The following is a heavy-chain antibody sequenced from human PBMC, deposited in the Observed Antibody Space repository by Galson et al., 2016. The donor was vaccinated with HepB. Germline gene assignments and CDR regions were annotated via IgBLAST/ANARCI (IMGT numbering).Heavy chain of an antibody. CDR2: ISYDGSDK. CDR1: GFSFSRYG. CDR3: AKDMSDYDSSGYLDY. V-gene: IGHV3-30*18. D-gene: IGHD3-22*01. J-gene: IGHJ4*02. Sequence: SLRLSCAASGFSFSRYGMHWVRQAPGKGLEWVAVISYDGSDKYYADSVKGRFTISRDTSKNKLYLQMNSLRVEETALYYCAKDMSDYDSSGYLDYWGRGTLVTVSS.